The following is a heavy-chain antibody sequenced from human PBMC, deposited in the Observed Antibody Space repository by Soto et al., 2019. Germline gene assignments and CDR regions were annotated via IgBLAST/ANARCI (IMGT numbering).Heavy chain of an antibody. V-gene: IGHV3-23*01. CDR1: GFTFSSYA. CDR3: ANYLTAVGATSHFDY. CDR2: ISGSGGST. J-gene: IGHJ4*02. Sequence: PVGSLRLSCAASGFTFSSYAMNWVRQAPGEGLEWVSAISGSGGSTYYADSVKGRFTISRDNSKDTLYLQMNSLRVEDTAVYYCANYLTAVGATSHFDYWGQGTLVTAPQ. D-gene: IGHD1-26*01.